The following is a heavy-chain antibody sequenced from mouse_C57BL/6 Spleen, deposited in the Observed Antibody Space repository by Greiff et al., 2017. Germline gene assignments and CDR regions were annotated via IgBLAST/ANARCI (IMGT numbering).Heavy chain of an antibody. J-gene: IGHJ4*01. CDR2: FHPYNDDT. V-gene: IGHV1-47*01. Sequence: VQRVESGAELVKPGASVKMSCKASGYTFTTYPIEWMKQNHGKSLEWIGNFHPYNDDTKYNEKFKGKATLTVEKSSSTVYLELSRLTSDDSAVYYCARRVYYGSSYGAMDYWGQGTSVTVSS. CDR1: GYTFTTYP. CDR3: ARRVYYGSSYGAMDY. D-gene: IGHD1-1*01.